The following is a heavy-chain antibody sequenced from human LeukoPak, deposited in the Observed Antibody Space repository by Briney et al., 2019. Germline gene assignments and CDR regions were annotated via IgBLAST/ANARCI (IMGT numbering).Heavy chain of an antibody. V-gene: IGHV3-7*01. CDR3: RRDWTYDFWKSDY. J-gene: IGHJ4*02. D-gene: IGHD3-3*01. CDR2: IKQDGSEK. CDR1: GFTFSIYR. Sequence: PGGSLRLSCAASGFTFSIYRMSWVRQAPGKGVGWVANIKQDGSEKYYVDSVKGQFTISRDNAKNSLYLQMNSSRAEGRAVYYCRRDWTYDFWKSDYWGQGPLVTVSS.